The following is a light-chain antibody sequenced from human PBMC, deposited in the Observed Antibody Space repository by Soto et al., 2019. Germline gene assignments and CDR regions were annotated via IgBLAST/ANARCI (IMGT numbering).Light chain of an antibody. Sequence: QSALPQPASVSGSPGQSITISCTGTSSDVGGYNYVSWYQQHPGKAPKLMIYDVSNRPSGVSNRFSGSKSGNTASLTISGLQAEDEAHYYCSSYTSSSTLYVFGTGTKVTV. J-gene: IGLJ1*01. CDR3: SSYTSSSTLYV. V-gene: IGLV2-14*01. CDR2: DVS. CDR1: SSDVGGYNY.